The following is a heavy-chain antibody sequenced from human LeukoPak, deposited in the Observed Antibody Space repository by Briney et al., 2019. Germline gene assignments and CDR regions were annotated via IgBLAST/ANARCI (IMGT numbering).Heavy chain of an antibody. CDR3: ARVWAAAQGGPWFDP. J-gene: IGHJ5*02. CDR2: IYSCGST. Sequence: GGSLRLSCAASGFTVSSNYMSWVRQAPGKGLEWVSVIYSCGSTYYADSVKGRFTISRDNSKNTLYLQMNSLRAEDTAVYYCARVWAAAQGGPWFDPWGQGTLVTVSS. V-gene: IGHV3-53*01. CDR1: GFTVSSNY. D-gene: IGHD6-13*01.